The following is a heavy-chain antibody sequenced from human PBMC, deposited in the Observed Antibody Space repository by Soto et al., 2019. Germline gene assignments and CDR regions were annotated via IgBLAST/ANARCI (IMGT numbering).Heavy chain of an antibody. D-gene: IGHD3-10*01. V-gene: IGHV4-34*01. CDR2: INHSGSS. Sequence: QVQLQQSGAGVLKPSETLSLTCAVYGGSFSGYYWGWVRQPPGKGLEWIGEINHSGSSNYHPSLKSRVTISVDTSKKQFSLRVNSVTPADTAVYYCARGEITLLGGMDVWGQGTTVTVS. CDR1: GGSFSGYY. CDR3: ARGEITLLGGMDV. J-gene: IGHJ6*02.